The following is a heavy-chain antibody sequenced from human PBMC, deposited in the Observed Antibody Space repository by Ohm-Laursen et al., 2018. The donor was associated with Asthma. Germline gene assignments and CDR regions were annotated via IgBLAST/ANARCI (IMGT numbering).Heavy chain of an antibody. V-gene: IGHV3-64D*08. J-gene: IGHJ4*02. CDR3: IKDLSGTYSFDY. Sequence: GSLRLSCAASGFTYSSYWMHWVRQAPGKGLDYVSSMNGNGDTTHYADSVKGRFTISRDNSKNTLYLQMSSLRAEGTAVYHCIKDLSGTYSFDYWGQGALVTVSS. CDR1: GFTYSSYW. D-gene: IGHD1-26*01. CDR2: MNGNGDTT.